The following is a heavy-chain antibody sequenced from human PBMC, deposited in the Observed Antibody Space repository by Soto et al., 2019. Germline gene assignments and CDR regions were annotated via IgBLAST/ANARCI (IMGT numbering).Heavy chain of an antibody. V-gene: IGHV3-23*01. Sequence: PSETLSLTCTVSGGSISSYYWSWIRQAPGKGLEWVSAITGSGGDSFHADSVKGRFTISRDSSKDTLFLQMNSLRAEDTAVYYCAKGSGSSRPYYFDYWGQGTPVTVS. CDR1: GGSISSYY. D-gene: IGHD6-13*01. CDR3: AKGSGSSRPYYFDY. CDR2: ITGSGGDS. J-gene: IGHJ4*02.